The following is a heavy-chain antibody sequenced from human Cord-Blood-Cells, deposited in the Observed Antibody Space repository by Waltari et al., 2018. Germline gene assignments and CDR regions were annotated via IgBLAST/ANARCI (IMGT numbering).Heavy chain of an antibody. CDR2: INHSGST. CDR1: GGSFSGYY. J-gene: IGHJ4*02. D-gene: IGHD3-3*01. Sequence: QVQLQQWGAGLLKPSETLSLTCAVYGGSFSGYYWSWIRQPPGKGLEGIGEINHSGSTNYNPSLKSRVTISVDTSKNQFSRKLSSVAAADTAVYYCARGPPCWSGSETSFDYWGQGTLVTVSS. V-gene: IGHV4-34*01. CDR3: ARGPPCWSGSETSFDY.